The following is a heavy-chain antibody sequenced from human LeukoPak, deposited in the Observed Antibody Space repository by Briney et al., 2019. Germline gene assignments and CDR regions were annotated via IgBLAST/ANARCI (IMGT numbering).Heavy chain of an antibody. CDR1: GGTFSSYA. Sequence: SVKVSCKASGGTFSSYAISWVRQAPGQGLEWMGGIIPIFGTANYAQKFQGRVTITTDESTSTAYMELSSLRSEDTAVYYCAREFKQQLVPDYWGQGTLVTVSS. J-gene: IGHJ4*02. CDR3: AREFKQQLVPDY. D-gene: IGHD6-6*01. V-gene: IGHV1-69*05. CDR2: IIPIFGTA.